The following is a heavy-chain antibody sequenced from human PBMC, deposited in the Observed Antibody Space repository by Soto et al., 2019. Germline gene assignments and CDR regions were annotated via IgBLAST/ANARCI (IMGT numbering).Heavy chain of an antibody. CDR2: ISGSGGTT. Sequence: EVQLLESGGGLVQPGGSLRLSCAASGFTFSSYAMSWVRQAPGKGLKWVSTISGSGGTTYSADSVKCRLTISRDNAKNALYLQRNSLTAEYPSVYYCAKCSPRYSSGLKAYYFDYLGQGTLVTVSS. V-gene: IGHV3-23*01. CDR3: AKCSPRYSSGLKAYYFDY. D-gene: IGHD6-19*01. J-gene: IGHJ4*02. CDR1: GFTFSSYA.